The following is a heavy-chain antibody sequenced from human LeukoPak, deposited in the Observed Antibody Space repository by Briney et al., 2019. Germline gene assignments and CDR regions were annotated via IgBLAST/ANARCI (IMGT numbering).Heavy chain of an antibody. CDR2: ISWNSGSI. Sequence: VQPGRSLRLSCAASGFTFDDYAMHWVRQAPGKGLEWVSGISWNSGSIGYADSVKGRFTISRDNAKNSLHLQMNSLRAEDMALYYCAKDINWGMSSAALDYWGQGTLVTVSS. J-gene: IGHJ4*02. D-gene: IGHD7-27*01. V-gene: IGHV3-9*03. CDR1: GFTFDDYA. CDR3: AKDINWGMSSAALDY.